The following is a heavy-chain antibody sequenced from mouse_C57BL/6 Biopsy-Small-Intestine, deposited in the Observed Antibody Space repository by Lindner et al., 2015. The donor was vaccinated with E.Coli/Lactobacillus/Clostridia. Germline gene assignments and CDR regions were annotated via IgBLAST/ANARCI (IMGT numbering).Heavy chain of an antibody. CDR2: IYPRGGNT. CDR1: GYTFTNYG. Sequence: VQLQESGAELARPGASVKLSCRASGYTFTNYGISWVKQTTGQGLEWIGEIYPRGGNTYYSEKFKGKATLTADKSSSTAYMELRSLTSEDSAVYFCAREYGSSCGDYFDYWGQGTTLTVSS. CDR3: AREYGSSCGDYFDY. V-gene: IGHV1-81*01. D-gene: IGHD1-1*01. J-gene: IGHJ2*01.